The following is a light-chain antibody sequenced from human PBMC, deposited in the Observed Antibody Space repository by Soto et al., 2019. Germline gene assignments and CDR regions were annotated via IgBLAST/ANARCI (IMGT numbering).Light chain of an antibody. V-gene: IGLV1-51*01. Sequence: QSVLTQPPSVSAAPGQTVTISCSGNSSNVGNNYVSWYQHLPGTAPKLLISDNDKRPSGIPDRFSGPKSGTSATLVITGLQTGDEADYYCGTWDSRMRALFGGGTKLTVL. CDR3: GTWDSRMRAL. J-gene: IGLJ3*02. CDR2: DND. CDR1: SSNVGNNY.